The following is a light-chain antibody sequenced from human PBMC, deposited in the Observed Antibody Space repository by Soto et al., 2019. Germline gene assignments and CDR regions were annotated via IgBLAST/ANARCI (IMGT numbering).Light chain of an antibody. CDR2: EVS. Sequence: HSVLNQPASVSGSLRQAITISCTGTSSDVGRYNYVSWYQQHPGKAPKLMIYEVSNRPSGVSYRFSGSKSGNTASLTISGLQAEDEGDYYCSSYTTSSSHVFGTGTKSPS. V-gene: IGLV2-14*01. CDR1: SSDVGRYNY. J-gene: IGLJ1*01. CDR3: SSYTTSSSHV.